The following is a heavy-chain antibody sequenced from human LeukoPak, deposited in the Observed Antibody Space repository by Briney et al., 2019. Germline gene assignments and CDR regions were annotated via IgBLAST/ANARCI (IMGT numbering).Heavy chain of an antibody. CDR3: ARDCRLSGTSCYKIMDY. V-gene: IGHV1-18*01. Sequence: ASVKVSCKASGYTFSSYGISWVRQAPGQGLEWMGWVSAYNGDINYAQKVQGRVTMTTDTSTNTAYMELRSLGSDDTAIYYCARDCRLSGTSCYKIMDYWGQGALVTVSS. CDR1: GYTFSSYG. J-gene: IGHJ4*02. CDR2: VSAYNGDI. D-gene: IGHD2-2*02.